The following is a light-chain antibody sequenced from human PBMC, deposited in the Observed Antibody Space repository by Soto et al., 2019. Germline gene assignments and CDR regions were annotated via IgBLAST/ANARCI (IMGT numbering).Light chain of an antibody. V-gene: IGKV3-20*01. Sequence: EIVLTQSPGTLSLSPGERATLSCRASQSVSSSYLAWYQQKPGQAPRLLIYGASSRATGIPDRFSGSGSGTDFTLTISRLEPEDFAVYYCQQYGSSRGHTFGGGTKVEIK. J-gene: IGKJ4*01. CDR2: GAS. CDR1: QSVSSSY. CDR3: QQYGSSRGHT.